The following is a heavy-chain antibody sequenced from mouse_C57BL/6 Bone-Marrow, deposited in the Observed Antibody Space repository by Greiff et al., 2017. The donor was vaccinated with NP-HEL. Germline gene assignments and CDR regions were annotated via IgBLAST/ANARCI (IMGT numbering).Heavy chain of an antibody. J-gene: IGHJ3*01. D-gene: IGHD2-4*01. CDR2: IDPENGDT. V-gene: IGHV14-4*01. Sequence: VQLQQSGAELVRPGASVKLSCTASGFNIKDDYMHWVKQRPEQGLEWIGWIDPENGDTEYASKFQGKATITADTSSNTAYLQLSSLTSEDTAVYYCTTWDYGGAWFAYWGQGTLVTVSA. CDR1: GFNIKDDY. CDR3: TTWDYGGAWFAY.